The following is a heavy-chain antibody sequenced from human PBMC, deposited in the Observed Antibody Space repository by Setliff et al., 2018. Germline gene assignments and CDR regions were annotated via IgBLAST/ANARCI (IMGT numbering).Heavy chain of an antibody. CDR1: GYTFTSYG. CDR3: AREQWLNPPGYYYMDV. CDR2: ISAYNGNT. D-gene: IGHD6-19*01. V-gene: IGHV1-18*01. Sequence: GASVKVSCKASGYTFTSYGISWVRQAPGQGLEWMGWISAYNGNTNYAQKLQGRVTMTTDTSTSTAYMELRSLRSDDTAVYYCAREQWLNPPGYYYMDVWAKGTTVTVSS. J-gene: IGHJ6*03.